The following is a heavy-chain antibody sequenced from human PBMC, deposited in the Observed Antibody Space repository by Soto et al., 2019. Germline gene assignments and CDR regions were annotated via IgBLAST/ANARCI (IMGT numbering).Heavy chain of an antibody. J-gene: IGHJ6*02. D-gene: IGHD6-19*01. V-gene: IGHV1-18*04. Sequence: QVELVQSGAELKKPGASVKVSCEASGYTFTSYGVSWVRQAPGQGLEWMGWISVYSGKTNYARKLQGRVTMTRDIYTRAVYMELRSLTSDDTAVYYCARDSWGLAVPDYHYYAMDVWGQGTTVTVSS. CDR1: GYTFTSYG. CDR2: ISVYSGKT. CDR3: ARDSWGLAVPDYHYYAMDV.